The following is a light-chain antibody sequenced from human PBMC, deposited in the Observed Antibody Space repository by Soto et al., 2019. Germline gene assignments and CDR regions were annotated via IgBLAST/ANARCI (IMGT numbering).Light chain of an antibody. V-gene: IGKV1-39*01. CDR2: AAS. CDR3: QQSYRTPFS. J-gene: IGKJ3*01. CDR1: QSISNY. Sequence: DIQMTQSPSSLTASVEDSVTITCRESQSISNYLNWYQQKPGKALKLLVYAASSLQSGVLSRFSGSGFVTDFTLTFCSLQPEDFATYYCQQSYRTPFSVGPGTKVDIK.